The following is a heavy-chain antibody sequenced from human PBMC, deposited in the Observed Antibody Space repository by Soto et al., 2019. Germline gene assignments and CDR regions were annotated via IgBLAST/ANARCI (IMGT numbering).Heavy chain of an antibody. D-gene: IGHD6-19*01. V-gene: IGHV1-2*04. CDR2: INPNSGGT. Sequence: ASVKVSCKASGYTFTGYYMHWVRQAPGQGLEWMGWINPNSGGTNYAQKLQGWVTMTRDTSISTAYMELSRLRSDDTAVYYCARDRREQWLVRGGYYYYYYGMDVWGQGTTVTVSS. J-gene: IGHJ6*02. CDR1: GYTFTGYY. CDR3: ARDRREQWLVRGGYYYYYYGMDV.